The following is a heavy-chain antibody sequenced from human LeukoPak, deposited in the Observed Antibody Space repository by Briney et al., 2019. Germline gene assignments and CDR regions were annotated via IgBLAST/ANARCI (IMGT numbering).Heavy chain of an antibody. D-gene: IGHD4-17*01. V-gene: IGHV4-39*07. CDR2: IDDSAST. CDR3: ARIHDYGDYEVT. Sequence: PSETLSLTCTVSGGSISSSCYYWGWIRQPPGKGLEGVGSIDDSASTYYNPSVKRPVTISVDTSKNQFSLKPCSVTAAHTAVYYCARIHDYGDYEVTWGQGTLVTVPS. CDR1: GGSISSSCYY. J-gene: IGHJ4*02.